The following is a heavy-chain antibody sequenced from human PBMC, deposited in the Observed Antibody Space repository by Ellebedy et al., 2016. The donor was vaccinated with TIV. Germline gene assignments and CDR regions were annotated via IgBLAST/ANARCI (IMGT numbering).Heavy chain of an antibody. CDR3: ARTFTETLGGLTTHWVVDY. V-gene: IGHV4-61*01. J-gene: IGHJ4*02. CDR1: GGSISSGSYY. Sequence: SETLSLTCSVSGGSISSGSYYWSWIRQPPGRGLEWIGYVHHSGSTSYNPSLKSRVTISADTSKNQVSLKLRSVTAADTAVYYCARTFTETLGGLTTHWVVDYWGQGTLVTASS. D-gene: IGHD4-11*01. CDR2: VHHSGST.